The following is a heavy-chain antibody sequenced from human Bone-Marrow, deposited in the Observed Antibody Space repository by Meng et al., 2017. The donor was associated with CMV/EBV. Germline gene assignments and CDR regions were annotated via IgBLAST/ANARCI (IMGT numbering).Heavy chain of an antibody. D-gene: IGHD2-15*01. CDR3: ARDCRYCSGGSCYCYYYGMDV. Sequence: GGSLRLSCAASGFKFSDYNMNWVRQAPGKGLQWVSSISSSGSYIYYADSVKGRFTISRDNAKNSLYLQMNSLRAEDTAVYYCARDCRYCSGGSCYCYYYGMDVWGQGTTVTVSS. V-gene: IGHV3-21*04. J-gene: IGHJ6*02. CDR1: GFKFSDYN. CDR2: ISSSGSYI.